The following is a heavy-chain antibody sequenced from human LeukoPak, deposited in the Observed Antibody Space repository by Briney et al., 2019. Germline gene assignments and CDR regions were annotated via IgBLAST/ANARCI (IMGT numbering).Heavy chain of an antibody. J-gene: IGHJ4*02. CDR1: GGSISSGSYY. CDR3: ARGGYCGGDCYFYY. Sequence: SETLSLTCTVSGGSISSGSYYWSWIRQPAGKGLEWIGRIYTSGSTNYNPSLKSRVTVSVDTSKNQFSLKLSSVTAADTAVYYCARGGYCGGDCYFYYWGQGTLVTVSS. CDR2: IYTSGST. V-gene: IGHV4-61*02. D-gene: IGHD2-21*02.